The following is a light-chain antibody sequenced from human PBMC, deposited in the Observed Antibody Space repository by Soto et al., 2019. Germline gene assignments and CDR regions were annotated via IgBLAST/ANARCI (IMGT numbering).Light chain of an antibody. CDR3: CSYVGSNNYV. V-gene: IGLV2-8*01. CDR2: EVT. CDR1: SSDVGGYNC. J-gene: IGLJ1*01. Sequence: QSALTQPPSASGSPGQSVAISCTGTSSDVGGYNCVSWYQQYPGKAPKLIMYEVTKRPSGVPDRFSGSKSGNTASLTVSGLQAEDEGDYYCCSYVGSNNYVFGTGTKVTVL.